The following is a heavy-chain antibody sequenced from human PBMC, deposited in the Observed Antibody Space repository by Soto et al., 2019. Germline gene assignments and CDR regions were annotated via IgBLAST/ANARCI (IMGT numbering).Heavy chain of an antibody. D-gene: IGHD2-2*01. Sequence: QVQLVQSGAEVKKPGSSVKVSCKASGGTFSSYTISWVRQAPGQGLQWMGRIIPILGIANYAQKFQGRVTITADKSTSTAYMELSSLRSEDTAVYYCAGAPRGDCSRTSCGWFDPWGQGTLVTVSS. CDR2: IIPILGIA. CDR1: GGTFSSYT. J-gene: IGHJ5*02. V-gene: IGHV1-69*02. CDR3: AGAPRGDCSRTSCGWFDP.